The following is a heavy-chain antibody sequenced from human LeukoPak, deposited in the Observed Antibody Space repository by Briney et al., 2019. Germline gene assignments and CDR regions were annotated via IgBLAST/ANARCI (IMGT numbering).Heavy chain of an antibody. CDR3: AGDKSDSGSYAFDY. Sequence: SETLSLTCTVSGGSISSYYWTWIQQSAGKGLEWIGRIYSSGSTSYNPSLKSRVTMSVDTSKKQFSLKLNSVTAADTAVYYCAGDKSDSGSYAFDYWGQGTLVTVSS. D-gene: IGHD1-26*01. J-gene: IGHJ4*02. CDR2: IYSSGST. CDR1: GGSISSYY. V-gene: IGHV4-4*07.